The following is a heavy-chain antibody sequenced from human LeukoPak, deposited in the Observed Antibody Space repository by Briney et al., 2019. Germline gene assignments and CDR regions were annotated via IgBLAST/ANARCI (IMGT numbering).Heavy chain of an antibody. CDR1: GFTFSSYD. D-gene: IGHD5-18*01. J-gene: IGHJ6*04. CDR2: IRSSGSDT. CDR3: VRDNRASGYSYGFYYYYGMDV. Sequence: GGSLRLSCAASGFTFSSYDMNWVRQAPGKGLEWVSYIRSSGSDTYYADSVKGRLTISRDNAKNSLFLQMNSLRAESTAVYYCVRDNRASGYSYGFYYYYGMDVWGKGTTVTVSS. V-gene: IGHV3-48*03.